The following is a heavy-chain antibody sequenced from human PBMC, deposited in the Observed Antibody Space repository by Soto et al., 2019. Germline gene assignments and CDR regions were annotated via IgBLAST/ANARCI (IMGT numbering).Heavy chain of an antibody. J-gene: IGHJ5*02. CDR2: IHYTGST. CDR3: ARVHGGGHYNVSVIAP. Sequence: HVQLQESGPGLVKPSQTLSLTCSVSGDSIDSGHFYWTWIRQPPGKGLEWIGYIHYTGSTNYNPSLKRPVTISVDTSKNQFSLKVTSVTAADTAVYYFARVHGGGHYNVSVIAPWGQGTLVTVSS. V-gene: IGHV4-30-4*01. CDR1: GDSIDSGHFY. D-gene: IGHD4-17*01.